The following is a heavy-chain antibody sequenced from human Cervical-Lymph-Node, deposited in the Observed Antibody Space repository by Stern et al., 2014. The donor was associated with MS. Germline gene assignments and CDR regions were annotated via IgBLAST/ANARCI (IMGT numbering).Heavy chain of an antibody. CDR3: ARVRTYYYGNRGHPVGQNDALDL. Sequence: QLQLQESGPGLVKPSQTLSLTCTVSGGSINSGNYHWSWIRQPAGKGLEWIGRIYASGSTSYNPSLNSRVTMSADTSKNQISLKWTTVTAADTAVYFCARVRTYYYGNRGHPVGQNDALDLWGQGTMVTVSS. J-gene: IGHJ3*01. V-gene: IGHV4-61*02. D-gene: IGHD3-16*01. CDR2: IYASGST. CDR1: GGSINSGNYH.